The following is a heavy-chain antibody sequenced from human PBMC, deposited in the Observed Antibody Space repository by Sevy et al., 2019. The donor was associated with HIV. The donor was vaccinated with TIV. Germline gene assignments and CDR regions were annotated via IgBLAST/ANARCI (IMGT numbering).Heavy chain of an antibody. D-gene: IGHD1-26*01. CDR2: ISYDESSK. Sequence: GGSLRLSCAASGFIFSSYGMHWVRQAPGKGLEWVTIISYDESSKYYADSVKGRFTISRDNSENILYLRMNSLRTDDTAVYYCVKGGVTWELLDYWGQGTQVTVSS. CDR1: GFIFSSYG. CDR3: VKGGVTWELLDY. V-gene: IGHV3-30*18. J-gene: IGHJ4*02.